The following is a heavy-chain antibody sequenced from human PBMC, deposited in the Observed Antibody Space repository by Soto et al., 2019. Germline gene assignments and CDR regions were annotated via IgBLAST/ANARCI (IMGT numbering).Heavy chain of an antibody. D-gene: IGHD3-9*01. J-gene: IGHJ5*02. CDR3: AKDQLQGYDILTGPTALNWFDP. V-gene: IGHV3-23*01. CDR2: ISGSGGST. Sequence: GGSLRLSCAASGFTFSSYAMSWVRQAPGKGLEWVSAISGSGGSTYYADSVKGRFTISRDNSKNTLYLQMNCLRAEDTAVYYCAKDQLQGYDILTGPTALNWFDPWGQGTLVTVSS. CDR1: GFTFSSYA.